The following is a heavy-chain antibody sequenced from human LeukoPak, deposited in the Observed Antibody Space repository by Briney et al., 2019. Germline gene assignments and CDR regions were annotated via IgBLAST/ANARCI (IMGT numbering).Heavy chain of an antibody. D-gene: IGHD3-9*01. CDR1: GGSISSGSYY. CDR3: ARGGPYYDILGRMDV. J-gene: IGHJ6*04. CDR2: IYTSGST. Sequence: PSETLSLTCTVSGGSISSGSYYWSWIRQPAGKGLEWIGRIYTSGSTNYNPSLKSRVTISVDTSKNQFSLKLSSVTAADTAVYYCARGGPYYDILGRMDVWGKGTTVTVSS. V-gene: IGHV4-61*02.